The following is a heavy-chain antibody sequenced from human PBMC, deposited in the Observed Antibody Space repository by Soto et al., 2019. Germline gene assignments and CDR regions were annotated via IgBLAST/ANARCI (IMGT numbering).Heavy chain of an antibody. CDR2: INPNSGGT. V-gene: IGHV1-2*04. D-gene: IGHD6-13*01. CDR3: ARDLIAAAGHYYYGMDV. J-gene: IGHJ6*02. CDR1: GYTFTGCY. Sequence: ASVKVSCKASGYTFTGCYMHWVRQAPGQGLEWMGWINPNSGGTNYAQKFQGWVTMTRDTSISTAYMELSRLRSDDTAVYYCARDLIAAAGHYYYGMDVWGQGTTVTVSS.